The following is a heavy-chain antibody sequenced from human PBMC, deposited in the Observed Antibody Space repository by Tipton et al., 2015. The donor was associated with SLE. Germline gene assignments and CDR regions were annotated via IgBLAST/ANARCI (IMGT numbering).Heavy chain of an antibody. CDR3: ARRVEGAFDV. Sequence: GSLRLSCAASGFNFWTSSMSWVRQAPGKGLECVSNIRADFSTSYADSMKGRFTISRDNAKNSLYLQMNSLRADDTGVYYCARRVEGAFDVWGHGTMVTVSS. CDR1: GFNFWTSS. V-gene: IGHV3-69-1*01. D-gene: IGHD1-1*01. CDR2: IRADFST. J-gene: IGHJ3*01.